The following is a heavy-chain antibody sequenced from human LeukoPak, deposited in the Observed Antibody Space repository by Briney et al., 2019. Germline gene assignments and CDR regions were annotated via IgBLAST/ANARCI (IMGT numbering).Heavy chain of an antibody. Sequence: SVKVSCKASGGTFSSYAISWVRQAPGQGLEWMGGIIPIFGTANYAQKFQGRVTITTDESTSTAYMELSSLRSEDTAVYYCARAREGIAAAGAKYYFDYWGQGTLVTVSS. CDR3: ARAREGIAAAGAKYYFDY. J-gene: IGHJ4*02. V-gene: IGHV1-69*05. D-gene: IGHD6-13*01. CDR1: GGTFSSYA. CDR2: IIPIFGTA.